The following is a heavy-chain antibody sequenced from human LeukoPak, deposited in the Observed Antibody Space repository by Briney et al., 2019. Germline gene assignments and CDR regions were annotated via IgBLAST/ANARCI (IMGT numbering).Heavy chain of an antibody. V-gene: IGHV3-30*04. J-gene: IGHJ4*02. D-gene: IGHD3-9*01. Sequence: GGSLRLSCAASGFTFSSYAMHWVRQAPGKGLEGVAVISYDGSNKYYADSVKGRFTISRDNSKNTLYLQMNSLRAEDTAVYYCARSPRYFDWFFDYWGQGTLVTVSS. CDR3: ARSPRYFDWFFDY. CDR1: GFTFSSYA. CDR2: ISYDGSNK.